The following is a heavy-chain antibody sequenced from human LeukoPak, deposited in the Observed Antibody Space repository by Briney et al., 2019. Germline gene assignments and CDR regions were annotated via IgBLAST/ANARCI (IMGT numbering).Heavy chain of an antibody. V-gene: IGHV5-51*01. CDR3: ASTLTMIGDV. D-gene: IGHD3-22*01. Sequence: GESLKISCKGSVDSFTSSWIGWLRQMPGKGLEWMGIIYPGDSDTRYSPSFQGQVTISADKSISNAYLQWSSLKAWDTAMYYCASTLTMIGDVWGQGTTVTVSS. CDR1: VDSFTSSW. CDR2: IYPGDSDT. J-gene: IGHJ6*02.